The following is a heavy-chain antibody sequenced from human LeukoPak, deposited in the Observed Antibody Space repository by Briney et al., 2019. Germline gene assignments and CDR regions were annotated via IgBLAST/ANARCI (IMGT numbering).Heavy chain of an antibody. CDR2: ISGSGGST. J-gene: IGHJ5*01. CDR3: AKDRHAPGRYCSSTSCFPFDS. D-gene: IGHD2-2*01. CDR1: GFTFSSYG. Sequence: GGSLRLSCAASGFTFSSYGMSWVRQAPGKGLEWVSGISGSGGSTYYADSVKGRFTISRDNTKNTLYLQMNSLRAEDTAVYYCAKDRHAPGRYCSSTSCFPFDSWGQGTLVTVSS. V-gene: IGHV3-23*01.